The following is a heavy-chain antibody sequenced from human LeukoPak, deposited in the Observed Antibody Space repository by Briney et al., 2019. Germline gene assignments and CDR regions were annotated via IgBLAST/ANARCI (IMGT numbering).Heavy chain of an antibody. CDR2: IIPIFGTA. CDR3: ASAPGIAVAGVPVDNWFDP. D-gene: IGHD6-19*01. Sequence: SVKVSCKASGGTFSSYAISWVRQAPGQGLEWMGGIIPIFGTANYAQKFQGRVTITTDESTSTAYLELSSLRSEDTAVYYCASAPGIAVAGVPVDNWFDPWGQGTLVTVSS. CDR1: GGTFSSYA. V-gene: IGHV1-69*05. J-gene: IGHJ5*02.